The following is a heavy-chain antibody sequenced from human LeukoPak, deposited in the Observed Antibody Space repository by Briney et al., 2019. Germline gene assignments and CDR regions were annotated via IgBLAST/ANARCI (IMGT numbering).Heavy chain of an antibody. Sequence: SETLSLTCTVSGGSISSYYWSWIRQPPGKGLEWIGYIYYSGSTNYNPSLKSRVTISVDTSKNQFSLKLSSVTAADTAVYYCARVKGQLNYYYCYMDVWGKGTTVTVSS. D-gene: IGHD6-13*01. CDR3: ARVKGQLNYYYCYMDV. V-gene: IGHV4-59*01. CDR2: IYYSGST. CDR1: GGSISSYY. J-gene: IGHJ6*03.